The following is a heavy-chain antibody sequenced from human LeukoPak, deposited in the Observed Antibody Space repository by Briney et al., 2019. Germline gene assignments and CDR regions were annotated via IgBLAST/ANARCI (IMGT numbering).Heavy chain of an antibody. V-gene: IGHV1-69*05. D-gene: IGHD6-13*01. Sequence: ASVKVSCKASGGTISSYAISWVRQDPGQGLEWIGRIIPIFGTANYEQKFQGRVTITTDESTSTAYMELSSLRSEDTAVYYCARDAIAAVYDAFDIWGQGTMVTVSS. CDR2: IIPIFGTA. CDR1: GGTISSYA. CDR3: ARDAIAAVYDAFDI. J-gene: IGHJ3*02.